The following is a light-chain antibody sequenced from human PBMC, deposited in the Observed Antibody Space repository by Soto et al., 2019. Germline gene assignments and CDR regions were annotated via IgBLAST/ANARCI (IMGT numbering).Light chain of an antibody. J-gene: IGKJ4*01. CDR2: GAS. CDR1: QSVSSSF. V-gene: IGKV3-20*01. Sequence: EIVLTQSPGTLSLSPGERATLSCRASQSVSSSFLSWYQQKPGQSPRLLIYGASIRATGIPDTFSGSGSGTDFTLTIRRLEPDDFAVYYCQHDYNLLTFGGGTKVDIK. CDR3: QHDYNLLT.